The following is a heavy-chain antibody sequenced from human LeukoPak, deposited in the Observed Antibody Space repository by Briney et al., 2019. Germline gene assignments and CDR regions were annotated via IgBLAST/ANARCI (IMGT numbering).Heavy chain of an antibody. J-gene: IGHJ3*02. D-gene: IGHD2-21*01. CDR3: AKDRVLAYQDTADSFDI. CDR2: ISGDGRDT. V-gene: IGHV3-43*02. CDR1: GFTFDDYA. Sequence: GSLRLSCAASGFTFDDYAMHWVRQAPGKGLEWASLISGDGRDTYYGDFVKGRFTISRDNINNSLYLQMNNLRTEDTALYYCAKDRVLAYQDTADSFDICGQGTVVTVSS.